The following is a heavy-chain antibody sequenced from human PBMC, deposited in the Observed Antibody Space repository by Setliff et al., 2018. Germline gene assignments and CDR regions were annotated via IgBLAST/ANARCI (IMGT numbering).Heavy chain of an antibody. CDR2: IKEDGSET. CDR3: VNSYRGYDDYPDY. D-gene: IGHD3-16*02. V-gene: IGHV3-7*03. J-gene: IGHJ4*02. Sequence: PGGSLRLSCAASGFTVSSNYMSWVRQAPGKGLEWVANIKEDGSETYYGGSVKGRFTISRDNAKNSLYLQMNSLRVEDTAVYYCVNSYRGYDDYPDYWGQGTLVTIS. CDR1: GFTVSSNY.